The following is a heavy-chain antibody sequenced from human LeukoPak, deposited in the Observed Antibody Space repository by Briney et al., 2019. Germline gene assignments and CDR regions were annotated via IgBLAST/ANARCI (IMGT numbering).Heavy chain of an antibody. V-gene: IGHV3-21*01. CDR2: ISSSSSYI. CDR1: GFTFSSYS. CDR3: ASTIAAAGNGWYFDY. Sequence: GGSLRLSCAASGFTFSSYSMNWVRQAPGKGLEWVSSISSSSSYIYYADSVKGRFTISRDNAKNSLYLQMNGLRAEDTAVYYCASTIAAAGNGWYFDYWGQGTLVTVSS. D-gene: IGHD6-13*01. J-gene: IGHJ4*02.